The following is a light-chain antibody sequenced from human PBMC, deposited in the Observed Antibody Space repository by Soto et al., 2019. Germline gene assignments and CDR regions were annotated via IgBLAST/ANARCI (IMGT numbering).Light chain of an antibody. J-gene: IGLJ1*01. CDR2: EVS. V-gene: IGLV2-14*01. CDR1: SSDVGGYNY. Sequence: ALTQPASVSGSPGQSITISCTGTSSDVGGYNYVSWYQQHPGKAPKLMIYEVSNRPSGVSNRFSGSKSGNTASLTISGLQAEDEADYYCSSYTSSSTYVFGTGTNFTVL. CDR3: SSYTSSSTYV.